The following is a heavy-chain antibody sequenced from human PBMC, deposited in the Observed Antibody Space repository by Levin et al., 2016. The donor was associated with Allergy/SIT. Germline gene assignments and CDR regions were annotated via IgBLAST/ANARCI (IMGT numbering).Heavy chain of an antibody. CDR3: AKDHIVVVPAASVQAFDI. CDR1: GFTFSSYW. CDR2: IKQDGSEK. D-gene: IGHD2-2*01. J-gene: IGHJ3*02. Sequence: GESLKISCAASGFTFSSYWMSWVRQAPGKGLEWVANIKQDGSEKYYVDSVKGRFTISRDNAKNSLYLQMNSLRAEDTAVYYCAKDHIVVVPAASVQAFDIWGQGTMVTVSS. V-gene: IGHV3-7*01.